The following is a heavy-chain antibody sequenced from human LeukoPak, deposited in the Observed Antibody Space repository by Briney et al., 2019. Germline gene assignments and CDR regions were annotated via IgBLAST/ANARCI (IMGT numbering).Heavy chain of an antibody. D-gene: IGHD2-15*01. V-gene: IGHV4-4*02. CDR3: ARHSNGGDCSGGSCYIFDY. CDR1: GGSISSSYW. J-gene: IGHJ4*02. CDR2: IYHSGST. Sequence: PSGTLSLTCAVSGGSISSSYWWSWVRQPPGKGLEWIGEIYHSGSTNYNPSLKSRVTISVDKSKNQFSLKLSSVTAADTAVYYCARHSNGGDCSGGSCYIFDYWGQGTLVTVSS.